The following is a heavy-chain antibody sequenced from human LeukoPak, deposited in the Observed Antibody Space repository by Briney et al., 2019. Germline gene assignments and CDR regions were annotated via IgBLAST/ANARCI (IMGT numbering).Heavy chain of an antibody. CDR2: INSDGSST. J-gene: IGHJ4*02. Sequence: GGSLRLSCAASGFTFSSYWMPWVRQAPGKGLVWVSRINSDGSSTSYADSVKGRFTISRDNAKNSLYLQMNSLRAEDTALYYCATTRAAQSWSFVFDYWGQGTLVTVSS. V-gene: IGHV3-74*01. D-gene: IGHD3-3*01. CDR3: ATTRAAQSWSFVFDY. CDR1: GFTFSSYW.